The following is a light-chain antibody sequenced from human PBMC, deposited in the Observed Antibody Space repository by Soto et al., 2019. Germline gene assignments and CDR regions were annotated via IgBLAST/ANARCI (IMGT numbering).Light chain of an antibody. CDR1: QSVSSTY. V-gene: IGKV3-20*01. Sequence: EIVLTQSPGTLSLSPGERATLSCRASQSVSSTYLAWYQQKPGQAPSLLIYGASRRATGIPDRLSGSGSGTDFTLTISRLEPEDFAVYYCQQYERSPTTFGGGTKVEIK. CDR3: QQYERSPTT. CDR2: GAS. J-gene: IGKJ4*01.